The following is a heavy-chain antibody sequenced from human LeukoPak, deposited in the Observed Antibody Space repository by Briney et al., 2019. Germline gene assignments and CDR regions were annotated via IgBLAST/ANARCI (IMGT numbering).Heavy chain of an antibody. CDR1: GYTFTSYA. Sequence: ASVKVSCKTSGYTFTSYAISWVRQAPGQGLEWMGWINPNSGGTNYAQKFQGRVTMTRDTSISTAYMELSRLRSDGTAVYYCARDPYYGFDYWGQGTLVTVSS. V-gene: IGHV1-2*02. CDR3: ARDPYYGFDY. J-gene: IGHJ4*02. CDR2: INPNSGGT. D-gene: IGHD1-26*01.